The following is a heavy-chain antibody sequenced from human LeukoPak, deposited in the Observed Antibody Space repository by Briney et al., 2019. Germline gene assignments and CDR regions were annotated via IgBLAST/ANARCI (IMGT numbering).Heavy chain of an antibody. J-gene: IGHJ4*02. CDR2: IDTSGNT. Sequence: SETLSLTCTVSGGSIGSYYWSWIRQPAGKGLEWIGRIDTSGNTNYKPSLKSRVTMSVDTSKKQFSLKLSSVTAADTAVYYCARRGSGWYYFDYWGQGTLVTVSS. CDR1: GGSIGSYY. D-gene: IGHD6-19*01. V-gene: IGHV4-4*07. CDR3: ARRGSGWYYFDY.